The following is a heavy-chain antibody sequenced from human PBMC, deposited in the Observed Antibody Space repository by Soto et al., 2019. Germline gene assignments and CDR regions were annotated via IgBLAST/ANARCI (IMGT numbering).Heavy chain of an antibody. Sequence: QVQLLQSGAEVRKPGSSVKVSCKASGNTFSSYSFTWVRQAPGKGFELLGGIIPLLGTTDYAQKFQGRVNITADESTTTVYMDLSGLTSEDTAMYYCARGYQPMLPFDFWGKGTLVTVSS. CDR1: GNTFSSYS. V-gene: IGHV1-69*01. J-gene: IGHJ4*02. D-gene: IGHD2-2*01. CDR3: ARGYQPMLPFDF. CDR2: IIPLLGTT.